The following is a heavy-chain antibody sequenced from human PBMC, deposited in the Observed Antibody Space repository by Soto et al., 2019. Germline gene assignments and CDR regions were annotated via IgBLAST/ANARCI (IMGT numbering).Heavy chain of an antibody. D-gene: IGHD3-22*01. CDR2: IYPGDSDT. V-gene: IGHV5-51*01. CDR3: AIRGYYYDSSGYNPLDYYGMDV. CDR1: GYSFTSYW. Sequence: PGESLKISCKGSGYSFTSYWIGWVRQMPGKGLEWMGIIYPGDSDTRYSPSFQGQVTISADKSISTAYLQWSSLKASDTAMYYCAIRGYYYDSSGYNPLDYYGMDVWGQGTTVTVSS. J-gene: IGHJ6*02.